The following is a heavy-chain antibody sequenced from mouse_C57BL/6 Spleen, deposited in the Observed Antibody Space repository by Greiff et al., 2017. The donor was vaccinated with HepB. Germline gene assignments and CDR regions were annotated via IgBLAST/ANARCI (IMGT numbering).Heavy chain of an antibody. CDR2: ISSGSSTI. J-gene: IGHJ4*01. V-gene: IGHV5-17*01. D-gene: IGHD1-1*01. CDR3: ARWSYYGSSYGDY. Sequence: EVKVVESGGGLVKPGGSLKLSCAASGFTFSDYGMHWVRQAPEKGLEWVAYISSGSSTIYYADTVKGRFTISRDNAKNTLFLQMTSLRSEDTAMYYCARWSYYGSSYGDYWGQGTSVTVSS. CDR1: GFTFSDYG.